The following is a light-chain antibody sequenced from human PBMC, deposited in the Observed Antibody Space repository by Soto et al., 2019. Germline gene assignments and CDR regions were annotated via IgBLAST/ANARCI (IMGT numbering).Light chain of an antibody. V-gene: IGKV3-20*01. CDR3: LQYVSSPLT. CDR1: QSISNRN. CDR2: DAS. Sequence: EIVLTQSPGTLSLSPGERATLSCRASQSISNRNLAWYQQKPGQAPRLLIFDASSKATGIPDSFSGSGSGTDFTLTISRLEPEDFAVYYCLQYVSSPLTFGGGTKVEIK. J-gene: IGKJ4*01.